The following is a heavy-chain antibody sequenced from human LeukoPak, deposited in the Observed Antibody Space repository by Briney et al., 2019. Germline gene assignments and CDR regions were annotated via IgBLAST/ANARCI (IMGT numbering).Heavy chain of an antibody. CDR2: IYYNGNT. D-gene: IGHD3-22*01. CDR1: GGSIGINNW. Sequence: SETLSLTCAVSGGSIGINNWWSWVRQPPGKGLEWIGEIYYNGNTNYNPSLKSRVTISVDKSKNQFSVKLSSVTAADTAVYYCASLKNYYDSSGYLVTDAFDIWGQGTMVTVSS. CDR3: ASLKNYYDSSGYLVTDAFDI. V-gene: IGHV4-4*02. J-gene: IGHJ3*02.